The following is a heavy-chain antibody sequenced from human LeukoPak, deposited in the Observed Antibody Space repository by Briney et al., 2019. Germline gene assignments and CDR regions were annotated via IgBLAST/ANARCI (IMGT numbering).Heavy chain of an antibody. V-gene: IGHV4-61*01. J-gene: IGHJ4*02. CDR2: MYYSGSS. D-gene: IGHD3-10*01. CDR3: ATYPFRGDTHYFDY. Sequence: SETLSLTCTVSGYSISSGYYWGWIRQPPGKGLEWIAYMYYSGSSNYNPSLRSRVTMSVDTSKNQFSLRLSSVTAADTAVYYCATYPFRGDTHYFDYWGQGILVTVSS. CDR1: GYSISSGYY.